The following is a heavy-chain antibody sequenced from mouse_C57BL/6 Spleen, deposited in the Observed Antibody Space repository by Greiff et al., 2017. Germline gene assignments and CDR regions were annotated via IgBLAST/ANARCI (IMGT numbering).Heavy chain of an antibody. CDR2: ISSGSSTI. D-gene: IGHD1-1*01. CDR1: GFTFSDYG. V-gene: IGHV5-17*01. CDR3: ARPFTTVGEGDYAMDY. J-gene: IGHJ4*01. Sequence: EVKLMESGGGLVKPGGSLKLSCAASGFTFSDYGMHWVRQAPEKGLEWVAYISSGSSTIYYADTVKGRFTISSDNAKNTLFLQMTSLRSEDTAMYDCARPFTTVGEGDYAMDYWGQGTSVTVSS.